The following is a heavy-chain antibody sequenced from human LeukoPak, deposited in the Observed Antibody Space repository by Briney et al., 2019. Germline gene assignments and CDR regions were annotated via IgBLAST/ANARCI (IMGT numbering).Heavy chain of an antibody. CDR3: ARELVSLGTGYFDL. CDR1: GFTFRTYG. Sequence: GGSLRLSCEASGFTFRTYGMTWVRQAPGKGLEWVSGITGSSTWTYYADSVRGRFTISRDNSKNTLHLQMNNLTADDTAIYYCARELVSLGTGYFDLWGRGTPVTVSS. D-gene: IGHD7-27*01. V-gene: IGHV3-23*01. CDR2: ITGSSTWT. J-gene: IGHJ2*01.